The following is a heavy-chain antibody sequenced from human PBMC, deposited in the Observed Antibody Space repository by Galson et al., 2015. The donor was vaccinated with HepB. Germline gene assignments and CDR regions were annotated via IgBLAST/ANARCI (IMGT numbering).Heavy chain of an antibody. J-gene: IGHJ4*02. CDR3: VRMGDLSGYSSC. Sequence: SLRPSCAGSGFTVSGSAMDGVGQASGKALEWVGRIGSPSYHYATAYSASVKGRFTLSRDDSKNTAFLHMNSLRTEDTAVYYCVRMGDLSGYSSCWGQGTLVTVSS. CDR2: IGSPSYHYAT. D-gene: IGHD3-22*01. CDR1: GFTVSGSA. V-gene: IGHV3-73*01.